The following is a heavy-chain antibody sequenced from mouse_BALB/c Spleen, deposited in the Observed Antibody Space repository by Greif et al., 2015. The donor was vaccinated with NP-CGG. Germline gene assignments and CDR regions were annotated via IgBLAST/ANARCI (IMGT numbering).Heavy chain of an antibody. CDR3: TRYRGLQAWFAY. V-gene: IGHV1-15*01. CDR2: IHPGSGGT. Sequence: VKLVESGAELVRPGASVKLSCKALGYTFTDYEMHWVKQTPVHGLEWIGAIHPGSGGTAYNQKFKGKATLTADKSSSTAYMELSSLTSEGSAVYYCTRYRGLQAWFAYWGQGTLVTVSA. CDR1: GYTFTDYE. D-gene: IGHD2-4*01. J-gene: IGHJ3*01.